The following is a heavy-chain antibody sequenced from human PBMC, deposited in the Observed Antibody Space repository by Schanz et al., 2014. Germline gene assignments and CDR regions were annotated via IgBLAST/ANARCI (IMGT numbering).Heavy chain of an antibody. Sequence: VHLLESGGGLVEPGGSLRLSCAASGFTFSSHWMHWVRQDPGKGLVWVARINSVGSNTDYADSVTGRFTISRDNAKNSLFLQMNSLRAEDTAVYYCLAPDYGMDVWGQGTTVTVSS. J-gene: IGHJ6*02. CDR3: LAPDYGMDV. CDR2: INSVGSNT. CDR1: GFTFSSHW. V-gene: IGHV3-74*02.